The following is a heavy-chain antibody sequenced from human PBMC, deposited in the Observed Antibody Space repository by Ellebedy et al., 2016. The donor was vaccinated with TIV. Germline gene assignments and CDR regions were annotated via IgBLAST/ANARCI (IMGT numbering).Heavy chain of an antibody. D-gene: IGHD5-18*01. V-gene: IGHV4-34*01. Sequence: MPSETLSLTCGIYGGSLSGHYWSWIRQPPGKGLEWIGEINHSGSTNYNPSLKSRVTISVDTSKKQFSLKVNFVTAADTAVYYCASHRGSTYGPHDYWGQGTLVTVSS. J-gene: IGHJ4*02. CDR2: INHSGST. CDR1: GGSLSGHY. CDR3: ASHRGSTYGPHDY.